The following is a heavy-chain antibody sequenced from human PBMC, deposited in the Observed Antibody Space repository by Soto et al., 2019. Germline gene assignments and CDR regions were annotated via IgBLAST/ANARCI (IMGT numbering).Heavy chain of an antibody. CDR3: AKAAGEAARPSGSSPYYYMDV. D-gene: IGHD6-6*01. V-gene: IGHV3-23*01. Sequence: GGSLRLSCAASGFTFTSYAMSWVRQAPGKGLEWVSAISGSGGSTYYADSVKGRFTISRDNSKNTLYLQMNSLRAEDTAVYYCAKAAGEAARPSGSSPYYYMDVWGKGTTVTVSS. J-gene: IGHJ6*03. CDR1: GFTFTSYA. CDR2: ISGSGGST.